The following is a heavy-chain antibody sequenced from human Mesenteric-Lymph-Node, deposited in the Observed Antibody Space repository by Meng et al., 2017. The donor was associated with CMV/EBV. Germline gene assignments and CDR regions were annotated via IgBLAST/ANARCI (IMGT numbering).Heavy chain of an antibody. J-gene: IGHJ4*02. CDR1: GFTFSSYS. Sequence: GGSLRLSCAASGFTFSSYSMNWVRQAPGKGLEWVSSISSSSSYIYYADSVKGRFTISRDNAKNSLYLQMNSLRAEDTAVYYCARADFWSGHYIGFDYWGQGTLVTVSS. CDR3: ARADFWSGHYIGFDY. V-gene: IGHV3-21*01. D-gene: IGHD3-3*01. CDR2: ISSSSSYI.